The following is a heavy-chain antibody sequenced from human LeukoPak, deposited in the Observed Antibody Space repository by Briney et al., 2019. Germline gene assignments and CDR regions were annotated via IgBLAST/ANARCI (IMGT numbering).Heavy chain of an antibody. CDR1: GFTFSSYG. Sequence: GGSLRLSCAASGFTFSSYGMSWVRQAPGKGLEWVSAISGSGGSTYYADSVKGRFTISRGNSKNTLYLQMNSLRAEDTAVYYCARDSGGYIHWGQGTLVTVSS. V-gene: IGHV3-23*01. D-gene: IGHD3-22*01. CDR2: ISGSGGST. J-gene: IGHJ4*02. CDR3: ARDSGGYIH.